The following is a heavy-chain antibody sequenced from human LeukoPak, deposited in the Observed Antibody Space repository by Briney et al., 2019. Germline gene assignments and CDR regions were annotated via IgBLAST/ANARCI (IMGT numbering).Heavy chain of an antibody. CDR2: IGGGGSTT. V-gene: IGHV3-23*01. Sequence: GGSLRLSCVASGLTFGNYGMNWVRQAPGKGLEWVSSIGGGGSTTYYADSERGRFTISRDNSKNSMYLQMSSLRAEDTAIYYCAEVESSYCRIWGQGTLVTVSS. CDR3: AEVESSYCRI. D-gene: IGHD2-2*01. CDR1: GLTFGNYG. J-gene: IGHJ4*02.